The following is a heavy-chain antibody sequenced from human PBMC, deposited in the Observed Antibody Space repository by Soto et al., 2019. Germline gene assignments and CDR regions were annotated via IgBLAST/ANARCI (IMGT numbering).Heavy chain of an antibody. Sequence: SETLSLTCAVYGGSFSGYYWSWIRQPPGKGLDWIGEINHSGSTNYNPSLKSRVTISVDTSKNQFSLKLSSVSAADTAVYYCSRGPIVRGVIMGRHRNWFDPWGQGTLVTVSS. J-gene: IGHJ5*02. V-gene: IGHV4-34*01. CDR3: SRGPIVRGVIMGRHRNWFDP. D-gene: IGHD3-10*01. CDR2: INHSGST. CDR1: GGSFSGYY.